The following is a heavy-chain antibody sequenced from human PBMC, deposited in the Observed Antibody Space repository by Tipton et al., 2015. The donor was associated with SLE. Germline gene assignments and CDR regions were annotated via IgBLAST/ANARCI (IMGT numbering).Heavy chain of an antibody. CDR2: ISSRGSTI. CDR3: ARNRSPYYGAFGY. Sequence: SLRLSCAASGFTFSDYYMSWTRQAPGKGLEWVSYISSRGSTIYYADSVKGRFTISRDNAKNSLYLQMNSLRAEDTAVYYCARNRSPYYGAFGYWGQGTLVTVSS. CDR1: GFTFSDYY. V-gene: IGHV3-11*04. D-gene: IGHD4-17*01. J-gene: IGHJ4*02.